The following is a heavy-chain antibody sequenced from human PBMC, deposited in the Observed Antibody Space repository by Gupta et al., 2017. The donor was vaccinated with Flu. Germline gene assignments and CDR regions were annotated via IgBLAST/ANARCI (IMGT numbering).Heavy chain of an antibody. V-gene: IGHV3-13*01. CDR1: RSYD. J-gene: IGHJ4*02. D-gene: IGHD3-10*01. CDR3: ARRRAGSAFLIDF. CDR2: IGTAGNT. Sequence: RSYDINWVRQERGKSLEWVSAIGTAGNTYDTASGKGRFTISRDDAKNSFYLQMNSLRVGDTALYYCARRRAGSAFLIDFWGQGTQVTVSS.